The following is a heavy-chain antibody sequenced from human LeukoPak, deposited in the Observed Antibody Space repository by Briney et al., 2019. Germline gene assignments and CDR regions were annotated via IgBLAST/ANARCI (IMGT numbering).Heavy chain of an antibody. V-gene: IGHV3-21*01. D-gene: IGHD4-11*01. Sequence: PGGSLRLSCAACGSTFSRHSKNWLRQAPGKGLEWVSYISSGSSYIYYADSVKGRFTISRDNAENSLYLQMNSLRGEDTAVYYCARGGLNYADASDIWGQGTMVTVSS. CDR3: ARGGLNYADASDI. CDR1: GSTFSRHS. CDR2: ISSGSSYI. J-gene: IGHJ3*02.